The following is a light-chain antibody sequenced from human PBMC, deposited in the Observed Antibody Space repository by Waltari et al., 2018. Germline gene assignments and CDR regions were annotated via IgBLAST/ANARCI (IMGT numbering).Light chain of an antibody. CDR3: QQLNSYRYT. Sequence: DIQLTQSPSFWSASVGDRVTITCRASQGISSYLAWYQQKPGKAPKLLIYAASTLQSGVPSRFSGSGSGTEFTLTISSLQPEDFATYYCQQLNSYRYTFGQGTKLEIK. J-gene: IGKJ2*01. CDR2: AAS. V-gene: IGKV1-9*01. CDR1: QGISSY.